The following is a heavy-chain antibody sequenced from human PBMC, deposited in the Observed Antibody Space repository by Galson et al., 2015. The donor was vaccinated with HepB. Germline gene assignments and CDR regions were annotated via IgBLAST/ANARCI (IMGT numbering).Heavy chain of an antibody. CDR2: IKSKSDGGTT. CDR1: GFSFSHAW. V-gene: IGHV3-15*07. Sequence: SLRLSCAASGFSFSHAWMNWVRQAPGKGLEWVGRIKSKSDGGTTDYAAPLKGRFTISRDDSKTTVYLQMNSLKSEDTAVYYCTTGRYFDWLLGFDCWGQGTLVTVSS. D-gene: IGHD3-9*01. CDR3: TTGRYFDWLLGFDC. J-gene: IGHJ4*02.